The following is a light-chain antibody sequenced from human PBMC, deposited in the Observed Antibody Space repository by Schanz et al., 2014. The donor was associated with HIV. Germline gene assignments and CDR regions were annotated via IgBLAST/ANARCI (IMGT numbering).Light chain of an antibody. J-gene: IGLJ2*01. CDR2: EVS. CDR3: QSYDGSLRGVV. Sequence: QSALTQPPSASGSPGQSVNISCTGTSSDVGGYYYVSWYQQHPGKAPKLMIYEVSKRPSGVPDRFSGSKSGNTASLTVSGLQADDEADYYCQSYDGSLRGVVFGGGTKVTVL. V-gene: IGLV2-8*01. CDR1: SSDVGGYYY.